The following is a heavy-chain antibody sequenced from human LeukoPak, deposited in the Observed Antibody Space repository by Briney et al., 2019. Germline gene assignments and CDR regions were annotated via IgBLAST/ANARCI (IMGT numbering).Heavy chain of an antibody. CDR3: AKETQFYYDTGASYYFDH. V-gene: IGHV3-43*01. J-gene: IGHJ4*02. CDR1: GFAFERHT. Sequence: GGSLRLSCGTSGFAFERHTMHWVRQVSGKGLEWVSLISWDGGRTVYADFVKGRFAISRDNSKNSLYLQMNSLTTEDTAFYYCAKETQFYYDTGASYYFDHWGQGALVTVSS. CDR2: ISWDGGRT. D-gene: IGHD3-22*01.